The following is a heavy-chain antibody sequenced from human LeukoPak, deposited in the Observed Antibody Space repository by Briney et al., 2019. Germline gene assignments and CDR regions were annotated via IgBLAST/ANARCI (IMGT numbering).Heavy chain of an antibody. Sequence: SVKVSCKASGGTFSSYAISWVRQAPGQGLEWMGGIIPIFGTANYAQKFQGRVTITADESTSTAYMELSSLRSEDTAVYYCARVHDSSGYYPPPLDYWGQGTLVTVSS. D-gene: IGHD3-22*01. CDR1: GGTFSSYA. V-gene: IGHV1-69*13. CDR3: ARVHDSSGYYPPPLDY. CDR2: IIPIFGTA. J-gene: IGHJ4*02.